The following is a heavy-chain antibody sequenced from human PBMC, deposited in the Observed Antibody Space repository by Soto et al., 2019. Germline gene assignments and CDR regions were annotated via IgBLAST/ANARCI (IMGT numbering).Heavy chain of an antibody. CDR2: ISDSGGST. D-gene: IGHD3-3*01. CDR3: AKDRHDFWSGYTGPLDS. V-gene: IGHV3-23*01. J-gene: IGHJ4*02. Sequence: EVQLLESGGGLVKPGGSLRLSCAASGFSFDSYAMSWVRQAPGKGLEWVSGISDSGGSTYYADSVKGLFTIFRDNSKNALSLQMNSLRAEDTAVYYCAKDRHDFWSGYTGPLDSWGQGTLVSVAS. CDR1: GFSFDSYA.